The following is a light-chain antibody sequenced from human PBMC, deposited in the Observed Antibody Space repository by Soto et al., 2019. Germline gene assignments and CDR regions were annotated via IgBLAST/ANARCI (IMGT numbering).Light chain of an antibody. Sequence: EIVLTQSPGTLSLSPWERATLSCRASQSVSSSFLAWYQHKPGQAPRLIIYRASSRATGIPDRFSGSGSGADFTLTISRLEPEDFAVYYCQHYGSSLWGFGPGTKVDIK. CDR3: QHYGSSLWG. CDR1: QSVSSSF. J-gene: IGKJ1*01. V-gene: IGKV3-20*01. CDR2: RAS.